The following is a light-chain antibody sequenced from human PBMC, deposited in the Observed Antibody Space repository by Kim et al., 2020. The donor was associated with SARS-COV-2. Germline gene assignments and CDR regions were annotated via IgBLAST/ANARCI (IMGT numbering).Light chain of an antibody. J-gene: IGKJ5*01. V-gene: IGKV3-11*01. Sequence: LSLSPGERATLSCRASQSVSSFLAWYQHKPGQAPRLLIYDASRRATGIPARFSGSGSGTDFTLTISRLEPADFAVYYCQQRVNWITFGQGTRLGLN. CDR1: QSVSSF. CDR3: QQRVNWIT. CDR2: DAS.